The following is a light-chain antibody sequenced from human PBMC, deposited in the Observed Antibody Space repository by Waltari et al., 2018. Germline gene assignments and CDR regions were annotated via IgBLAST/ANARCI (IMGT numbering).Light chain of an antibody. Sequence: QSALTPPPSASGSPGQSVTLPCPGTTSDVGGYNYVSWYQQHPGKAPKLMIYEVSTRPSGVPDRFSGSKSGNTASLTVSGLQAEDEADYYCSSYAGSNNLVFGGGTKLTVL. CDR1: TSDVGGYNY. J-gene: IGLJ2*01. V-gene: IGLV2-8*01. CDR2: EVS. CDR3: SSYAGSNNLV.